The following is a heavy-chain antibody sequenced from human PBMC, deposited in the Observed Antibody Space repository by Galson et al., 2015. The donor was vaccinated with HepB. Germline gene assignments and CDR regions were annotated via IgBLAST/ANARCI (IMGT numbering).Heavy chain of an antibody. CDR2: FDPEDGET. CDR3: ATRPGDSSGFFAFDI. J-gene: IGHJ3*02. Sequence: SVKVSCKVSGYTLTELSMHWVRQAPGKGLEWMGGFDPEDGETIYAQKFQGRVTMTEDTPTDTAYMELSSLRSEDTAVYYCATRPGDSSGFFAFDIWGQGTMVTVSS. V-gene: IGHV1-24*01. CDR1: GYTLTELS. D-gene: IGHD3-22*01.